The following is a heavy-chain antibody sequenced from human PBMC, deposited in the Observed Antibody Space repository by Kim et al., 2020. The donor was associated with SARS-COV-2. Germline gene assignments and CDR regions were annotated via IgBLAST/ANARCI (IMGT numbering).Heavy chain of an antibody. D-gene: IGHD3-16*01. CDR1: GFTFSSYS. CDR3: ARDPNDYVWGSDAFDI. CDR2: ISSSSSYI. Sequence: GGSLRLSCAASGFTFSSYSMNWVRQAPGKGLEWVSSISSSSSYIYYADSVKGRFTISRDNAKNSLYLQMNSLRAEDTAVYYCARDPNDYVWGSDAFDIWGQGTMVTVSS. J-gene: IGHJ3*02. V-gene: IGHV3-21*01.